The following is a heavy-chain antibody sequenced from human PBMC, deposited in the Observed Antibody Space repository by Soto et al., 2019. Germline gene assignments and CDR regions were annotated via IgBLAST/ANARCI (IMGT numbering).Heavy chain of an antibody. CDR2: MNPNSGNT. CDR1: VYTLTRYD. V-gene: IGHV1-8*01. Sequence: SVKDSCKPFVYTLTRYDINLVRQATGQGLEWMGWMNPNSGNTGYAQKFQGRVTMTRNTSISTAYMELSSLRSEDTAVYYCASLFTTTLRELRYFDWQQGPRPDPYYYGMDVWGQGTTVTVSS. J-gene: IGHJ6*02. CDR3: ASLFTTTLRELRYFDWQQGPRPDPYYYGMDV. D-gene: IGHD3-9*01.